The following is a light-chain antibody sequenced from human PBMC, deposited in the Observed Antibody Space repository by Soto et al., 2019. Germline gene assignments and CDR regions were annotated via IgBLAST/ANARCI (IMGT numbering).Light chain of an antibody. CDR3: SSYTSSSTPYYV. J-gene: IGLJ1*01. CDR2: EVS. CDR1: RSDVGGYNY. Sequence: QSALTQPASVSGSPGQSITISCTGTRSDVGGYNYVSWYQQHPGKAPKLMIYEVSNRPSGVSNRFSGSKSGNTASLTISGLQAEDEAEYYCSSYTSSSTPYYVFGSGTKLTVL. V-gene: IGLV2-14*01.